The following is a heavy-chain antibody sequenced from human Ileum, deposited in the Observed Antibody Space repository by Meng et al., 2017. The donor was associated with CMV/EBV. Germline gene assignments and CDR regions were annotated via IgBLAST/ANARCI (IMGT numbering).Heavy chain of an antibody. Sequence: QVQLHESGPGLVKPAWSLSLTCAASGVSIISDPWCVCVRQSPEKALEWIGEVFQTGNTNYNPSLSSRITVSEDKSKNQCSLNLSSVTAADTARYYCATARRGCSTASCYLENWGQGTLVTVSS. CDR3: ATARRGCSTASCYLEN. D-gene: IGHD2-2*01. CDR2: VFQTGNT. CDR1: GVSIISDPW. J-gene: IGHJ4*02. V-gene: IGHV4-4*02.